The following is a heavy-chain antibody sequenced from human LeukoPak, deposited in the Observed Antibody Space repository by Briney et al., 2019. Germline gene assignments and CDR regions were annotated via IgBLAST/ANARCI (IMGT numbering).Heavy chain of an antibody. Sequence: SETLSLTCTVSGYSISSGYYWSWIRQPPGKGLEWIGEINHSGSTNYNPSLKSRVTISVDTSKNQFSLKLSSVTAADTAVYYCARGRRATIFGVVIPNWFDPWGQGTLVTVSS. D-gene: IGHD3-3*01. V-gene: IGHV4-38-2*02. J-gene: IGHJ5*02. CDR1: GYSISSGYY. CDR3: ARGRRATIFGVVIPNWFDP. CDR2: INHSGST.